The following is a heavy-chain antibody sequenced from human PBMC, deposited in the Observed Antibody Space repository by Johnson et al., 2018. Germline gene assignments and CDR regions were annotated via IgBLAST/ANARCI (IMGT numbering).Heavy chain of an antibody. D-gene: IGHD3-22*01. CDR1: GFIFSSYG. V-gene: IGHV3-30*18. Sequence: QVQLVESAGGVVQPGRSLRLSCAASGFIFSSYGMHWVRQAPGKGLEWVAVTYYVGRTKSYADSVKGRFTISRDDSKNMLYLQMNSLRAADTAVYCCAKADSDNLSRWCDPWGQGTLVTVSS. CDR3: AKADSDNLSRWCDP. J-gene: IGHJ5*02. CDR2: TYYVGRTK.